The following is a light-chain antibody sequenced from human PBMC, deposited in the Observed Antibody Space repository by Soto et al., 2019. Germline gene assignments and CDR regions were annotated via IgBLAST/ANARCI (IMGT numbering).Light chain of an antibody. J-gene: IGLJ2*01. CDR2: EVS. Sequence: QSVLTQPASVSGSPGQSITISCTGTSSDVGGFNYVSWYQQHPGKAPKLIIYEVSNRPSGVSNRFSGSKSGNTASLTISGLQAEDEADYYCSSYTSSSTPRFGGGTKVTVL. V-gene: IGLV2-14*01. CDR3: SSYTSSSTPR. CDR1: SSDVGGFNY.